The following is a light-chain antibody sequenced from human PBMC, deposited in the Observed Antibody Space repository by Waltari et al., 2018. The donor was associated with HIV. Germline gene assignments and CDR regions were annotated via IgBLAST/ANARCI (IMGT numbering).Light chain of an antibody. CDR3: QSYDNSLGIV. V-gene: IGLV1-40*01. J-gene: IGLJ1*01. CDR1: RSNLGTGYH. Sequence: QSQLTQPPSVSGAPGQRVTISCPGSRSNLGTGYHVNWYQQVPGTAPKLLTHGNTNRPSGVPDRFSGSKSGTSASLAITGLQAEDEADYYCQSYDNSLGIVFGSGTKVTVL. CDR2: GNT.